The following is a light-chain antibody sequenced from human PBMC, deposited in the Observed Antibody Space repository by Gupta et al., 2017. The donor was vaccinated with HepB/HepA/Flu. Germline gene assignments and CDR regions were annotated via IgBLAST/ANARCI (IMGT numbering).Light chain of an antibody. CDR2: KAS. CDR1: QSISNW. Sequence: DIQMTQSPSTLSASVGDRVTITCRASQSISNWLAWYQQKAGKAPKLLIYKASSLESGVPSRFSGSGSGTEFTLTISSLQPDDFATYYCQRYNSQGTFVQGTKVEIK. J-gene: IGKJ1*01. V-gene: IGKV1-5*03. CDR3: QRYNSQGT.